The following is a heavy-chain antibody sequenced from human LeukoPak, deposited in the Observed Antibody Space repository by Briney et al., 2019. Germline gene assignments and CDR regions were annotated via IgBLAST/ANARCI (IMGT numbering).Heavy chain of an antibody. V-gene: IGHV3-9*01. Sequence: PGGSLRLSCAASGFTFDDYAMHWVRQAPGKGLEWVSGISWNSGSIGHADSVKGRFTISRDNAKNSLYLQMNSLRAEDTALYYCAKAIPDGSDHYYGMDVWGQGTTVTVSS. CDR1: GFTFDDYA. CDR2: ISWNSGSI. CDR3: AKAIPDGSDHYYGMDV. D-gene: IGHD3-10*01. J-gene: IGHJ6*02.